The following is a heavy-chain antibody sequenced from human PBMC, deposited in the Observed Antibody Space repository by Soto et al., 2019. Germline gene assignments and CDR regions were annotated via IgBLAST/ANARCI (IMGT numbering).Heavy chain of an antibody. CDR3: AADTAPSPSWYFDL. CDR2: IYYSGST. Sequence: SEAWCHTKSGSAGSTSTSGYYVCRLLQPPGKGLEWIGSIYYSGSTYYNPSLKSRVTISVDTSKNQFSLKLSSVTAADTAVYYCAADTAPSPSWYFDLWGRGTLVTVS. V-gene: IGHV4-39*01. J-gene: IGHJ2*01. CDR1: AGSTSTSGYY.